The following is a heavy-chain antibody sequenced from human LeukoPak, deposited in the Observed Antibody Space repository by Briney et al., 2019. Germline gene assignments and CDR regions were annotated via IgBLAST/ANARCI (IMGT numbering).Heavy chain of an antibody. V-gene: IGHV3-53*01. Sequence: GGSLRLSCAVSGFTVSSNYMSWVRQAPGKGLEWVSVLYSGGNTYYADSVKGRFTISRDNSKNTLYLQMNSLRAEDTAVYYCARESVIVPTADDAFDFWGQGTMVTVSS. CDR3: ARESVIVPTADDAFDF. CDR1: GFTVSSNY. J-gene: IGHJ3*01. D-gene: IGHD2/OR15-2a*01. CDR2: LYSGGNT.